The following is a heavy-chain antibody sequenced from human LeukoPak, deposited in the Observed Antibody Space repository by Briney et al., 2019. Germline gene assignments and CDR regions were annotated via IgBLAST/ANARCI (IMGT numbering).Heavy chain of an antibody. CDR3: ARHRGEFGDSPPNIDY. D-gene: IGHD3-10*01. Sequence: SETLSLTCTVSGGSITTSTYYWGWIRQPPGKGLEWIGSIYYSGSTYNNPSLKSRVTISVDMSKNQFSLRLSSVTAADTAVYYCARHRGEFGDSPPNIDYWGQGTLVTVSS. J-gene: IGHJ4*02. CDR2: IYYSGST. CDR1: GGSITTSTYY. V-gene: IGHV4-39*01.